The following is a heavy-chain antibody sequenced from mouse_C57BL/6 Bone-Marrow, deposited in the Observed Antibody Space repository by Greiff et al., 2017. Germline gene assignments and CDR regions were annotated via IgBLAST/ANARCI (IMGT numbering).Heavy chain of an antibody. J-gene: IGHJ4*01. CDR2: MHPNGGSP. D-gene: IGHD2-4*01. V-gene: IGHV1-64*01. Sequence: QVQLQQPGAELVKPGASVKLSCKASGYTFTNYWMHWVKQRPGQGLEWIGMMHPNGGSPDYNEKFKSEATLSVDKSSRTAYMELSSLTSEDSAVYYGARSCDYGDYTMDYGGQGTAATVSA. CDR3: ARSCDYGDYTMDY. CDR1: GYTFTNYW.